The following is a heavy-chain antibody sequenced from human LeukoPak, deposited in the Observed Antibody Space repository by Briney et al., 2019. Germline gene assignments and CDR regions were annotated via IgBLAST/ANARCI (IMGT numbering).Heavy chain of an antibody. CDR3: AKGGGSRPRDSFDP. CDR1: GFTFSTYS. Sequence: GGSLRLSCAASGFTFSTYSMNWVRQAPGKGLEWVSYISSGSSTIDYADSVKGRFTISRDNSKNTLYLQMNSLRAEDTAVYYCAKGGGSRPRDSFDPWGQGTLVTVSS. CDR2: ISSGSSTI. J-gene: IGHJ5*02. V-gene: IGHV3-48*01. D-gene: IGHD1-26*01.